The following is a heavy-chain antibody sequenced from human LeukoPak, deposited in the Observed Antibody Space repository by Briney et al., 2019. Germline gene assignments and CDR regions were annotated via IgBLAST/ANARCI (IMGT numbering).Heavy chain of an antibody. Sequence: SVKVSFKAPGGTFNSYTISWVRQAPGQGLEWMGGIIPMLGIANYAQKFQGRVTITADKSTSTAYMELSSLRSEDTAVYYCARDYQAVAGTSYYYGMAVWGQGTTVTVSS. CDR1: GGTFNSYT. V-gene: IGHV1-69*10. J-gene: IGHJ6*02. CDR3: ARDYQAVAGTSYYYGMAV. D-gene: IGHD6-19*01. CDR2: IIPMLGIA.